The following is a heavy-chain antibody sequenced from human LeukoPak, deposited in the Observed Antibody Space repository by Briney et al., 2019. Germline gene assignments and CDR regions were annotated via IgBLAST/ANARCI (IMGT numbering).Heavy chain of an antibody. Sequence: GGSLRLSCAASGFTVSSNYMSWVRQAPGKGLEWVSVIYSGGSTYYADSVKGRFTISRDNAKNSLYLQMNSLRAEDTAVYYCARAPENLAQLDYWGQGTLVTVSS. D-gene: IGHD1-14*01. J-gene: IGHJ4*02. CDR2: IYSGGST. CDR3: ARAPENLAQLDY. CDR1: GFTVSSNY. V-gene: IGHV3-53*01.